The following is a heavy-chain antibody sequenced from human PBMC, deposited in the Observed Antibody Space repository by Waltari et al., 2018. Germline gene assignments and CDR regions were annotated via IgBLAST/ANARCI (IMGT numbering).Heavy chain of an antibody. D-gene: IGHD1-26*01. V-gene: IGHV4-34*01. CDR2: IKHSGST. CDR1: GGSFSGYY. CDR3: ARDRSLQVGATPWYFDL. J-gene: IGHJ2*01. Sequence: QVQLQQWGAGLLKPSETLSLTCAVYGGSFSGYYWSWIRQPPGKGLEWIGEIKHSGSTNYNPSLKSRVTISVDTSKNQFSRKLSSVTAADTAVYYCARDRSLQVGATPWYFDLWGRGTLVTVSS.